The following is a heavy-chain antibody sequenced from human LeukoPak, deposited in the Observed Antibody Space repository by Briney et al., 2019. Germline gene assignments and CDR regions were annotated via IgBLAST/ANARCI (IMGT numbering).Heavy chain of an antibody. CDR2: IGASGT. CDR1: GFTFSDYY. V-gene: IGHV3-23*01. J-gene: IGHJ4*02. D-gene: IGHD1-26*01. Sequence: GGSLRLSCAASGFTFSDYYMSWIRQAPGKGLEWVSGIGASGTYYADSVKGRFTISRDNSKNTLYLQMNSLRAEDTAVYYCAKDHGSGSQIGWGRGTVVTVSS. CDR3: AKDHGSGSQIG.